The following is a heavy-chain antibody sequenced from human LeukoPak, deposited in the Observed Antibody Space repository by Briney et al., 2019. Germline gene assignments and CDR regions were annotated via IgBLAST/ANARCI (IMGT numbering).Heavy chain of an antibody. D-gene: IGHD4-23*01. Sequence: GASVKVSCKASGNTFSIYFIHWVRQAPGHGLEWMGIISPSGGTTSYAQEFQGRVTMTRDTSTSTVYMELSSLRSEDTAVYYCGRVTLYAFDICGQGTMVTVSS. J-gene: IGHJ3*02. CDR2: ISPSGGTT. CDR3: GRVTLYAFDI. CDR1: GNTFSIYF. V-gene: IGHV1-46*01.